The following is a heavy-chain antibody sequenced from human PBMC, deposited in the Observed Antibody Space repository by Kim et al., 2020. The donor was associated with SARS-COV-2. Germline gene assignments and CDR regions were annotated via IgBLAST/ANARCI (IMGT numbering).Heavy chain of an antibody. CDR3: ARLTNEWLAPFDY. D-gene: IGHD6-19*01. V-gene: IGHV4-39*01. J-gene: IGHJ4*02. Sequence: NPSLKSRVTISVDTSKNQFSLKLGSVTAADTAVYYCARLTNEWLAPFDYWGQGTLVTVSS.